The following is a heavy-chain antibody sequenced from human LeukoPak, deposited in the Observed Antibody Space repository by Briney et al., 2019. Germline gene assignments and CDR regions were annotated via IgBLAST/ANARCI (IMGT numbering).Heavy chain of an antibody. CDR2: ISYDGNNK. D-gene: IGHD3-10*01. CDR3: ARGGIPTGPYSYFYYMDV. J-gene: IGHJ6*03. Sequence: GGSLRLSCAASGFTFSRNVMHWVRQAPGKGLEWVALISYDGNNKFYADSVKGRFTISRDNSRNTLYLQMNSLRGEDAAVYSCARGGIPTGPYSYFYYMDVWGNGTAVVVSS. V-gene: IGHV3-30*01. CDR1: GFTFSRNV.